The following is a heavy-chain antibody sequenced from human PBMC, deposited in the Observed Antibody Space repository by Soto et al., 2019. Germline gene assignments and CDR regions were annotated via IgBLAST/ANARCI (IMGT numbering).Heavy chain of an antibody. CDR3: ARVQRGDYYPGFDY. V-gene: IGHV4-30-4*01. Sequence: QVQLQESGPGRPKPSQTLSLTCTVSGDSISGDYYWSWIRQSPGKGLEWMGHIDYSGGTFYNPFSKGLLTMSRDTFRGQFSLTLTSVTAADTAVYYCARVQRGDYYPGFDYWGQGTLVTVSS. CDR1: GDSISGDYY. D-gene: IGHD4-17*01. J-gene: IGHJ4*02. CDR2: IDYSGGT.